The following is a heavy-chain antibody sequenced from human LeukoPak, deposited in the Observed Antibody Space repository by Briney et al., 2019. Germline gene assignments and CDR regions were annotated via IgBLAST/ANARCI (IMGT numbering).Heavy chain of an antibody. J-gene: IGHJ6*02. V-gene: IGHV3-21*01. CDR2: ISSSSSYI. Sequence: PGGSLRLSCAASGFTFSSYSMNWVRQAPGKGLEWVSSISSSSSYIYYADSVKGRFTISRDNAKNSLYLQMNSLRAEDTAVYYCARDLWGAMVYYGMDVWGQGTTVTVSS. CDR1: GFTFSSYS. D-gene: IGHD5-18*01. CDR3: ARDLWGAMVYYGMDV.